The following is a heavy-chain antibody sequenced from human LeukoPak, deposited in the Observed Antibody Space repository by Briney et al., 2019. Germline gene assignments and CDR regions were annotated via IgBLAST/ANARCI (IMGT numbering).Heavy chain of an antibody. CDR3: AREYDEQQLLPFDP. CDR2: ISSSSSYI. D-gene: IGHD6-13*01. CDR1: GFTFSSYS. J-gene: IGHJ5*02. Sequence: SEGSLRLSCAASGFTFSSYSMNWVRQAPGKGLEWVSYISSSSSYIYYADSVKGRFTISRDNAKNSLYLQMNSLRAEDTAVYYCAREYDEQQLLPFDPWGQGTLVTVSS. V-gene: IGHV3-21*05.